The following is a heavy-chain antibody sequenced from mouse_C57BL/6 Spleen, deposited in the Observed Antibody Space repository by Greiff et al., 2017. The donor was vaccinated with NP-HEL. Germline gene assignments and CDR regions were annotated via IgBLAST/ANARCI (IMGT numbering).Heavy chain of an antibody. CDR1: GFTFSSYG. D-gene: IGHD2-3*01. V-gene: IGHV5-6*01. Sequence: DVQLQESGGDLVKPGGSLKLSCAASGFTFSSYGMSWVRQTPDKRLEWVATISSGGSYTYYPDSVKGRFTISRDNAKNTLYLQMSSLKSEDTAMYYCARHNDGYYAMDYWGQGTSVTVSS. J-gene: IGHJ4*01. CDR3: ARHNDGYYAMDY. CDR2: ISSGGSYT.